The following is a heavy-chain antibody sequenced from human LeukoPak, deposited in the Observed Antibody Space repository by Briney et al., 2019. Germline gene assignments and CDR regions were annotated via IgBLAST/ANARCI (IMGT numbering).Heavy chain of an antibody. D-gene: IGHD2-21*02. CDR2: IIPIFGTA. Sequence: ASVKVSCKASGGTFSSYAISWVRQAPGQGLEWMGGIIPIFGTANYAQKFQGRVTITTDESTSTAYMELSSLRSEDTAVYYCAGEGGGDWYDFDYWGQGTLVTVSS. CDR3: AGEGGGDWYDFDY. V-gene: IGHV1-69*05. CDR1: GGTFSSYA. J-gene: IGHJ4*02.